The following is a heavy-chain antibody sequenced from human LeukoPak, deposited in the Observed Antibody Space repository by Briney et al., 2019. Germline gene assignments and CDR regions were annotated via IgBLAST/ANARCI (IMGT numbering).Heavy chain of an antibody. CDR3: ARGKAMVIFDY. CDR1: GFTFSSYG. Sequence: GGSLRLSCAASGFTFSSYGMHWVRQAPGKGLEWVAVIWYDGSNKYYADSVKGRFTISRDNSENTLYLQMNSLRAEDTAVYYCARGKAMVIFDYWGQGTLVTVSS. D-gene: IGHD5-18*01. CDR2: IWYDGSNK. V-gene: IGHV3-33*01. J-gene: IGHJ4*02.